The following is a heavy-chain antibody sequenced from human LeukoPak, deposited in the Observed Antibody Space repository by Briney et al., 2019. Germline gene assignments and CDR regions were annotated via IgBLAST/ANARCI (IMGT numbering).Heavy chain of an antibody. CDR3: ARAPRRKYYDSSGPYYFDY. J-gene: IGHJ4*02. D-gene: IGHD3-22*01. CDR1: GGSISSYY. Sequence: SETLSLTCTVSGGSISSYYWSWIRQPPGKGLEWIGYIYYSGSTNYNPSLKSRVTISVDTSKNQFSLKLSSVTAADTAVYYCARAPRRKYYDSSGPYYFDYWGQGTLVTVSS. CDR2: IYYSGST. V-gene: IGHV4-59*01.